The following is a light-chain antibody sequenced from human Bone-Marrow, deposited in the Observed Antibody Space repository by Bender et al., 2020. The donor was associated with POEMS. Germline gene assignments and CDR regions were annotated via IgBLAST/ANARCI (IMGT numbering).Light chain of an antibody. CDR2: SVT. J-gene: IGLJ1*01. CDR3: SSYSINSYV. Sequence: QSALTQPASVSGSPGQSITISCSGTSSDVGSYNYVSWYQHHPGKAPKLMIYSVTNRPSGVSDRFSGSKSGYTASLTISGLQAEDEADYYCSSYSINSYVFGTGTKVTVL. CDR1: SSDVGSYNY. V-gene: IGLV2-14*03.